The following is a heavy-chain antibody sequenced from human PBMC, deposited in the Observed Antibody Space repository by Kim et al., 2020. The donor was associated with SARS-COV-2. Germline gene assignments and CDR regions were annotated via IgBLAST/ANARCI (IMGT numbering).Heavy chain of an antibody. CDR1: SGSISSYY. Sequence: SETLSLTCNVSSGSISSYYWSWIRQPPWKGLEWIGYIYNSGNTNYNPSLKSRFTISVDASKNQFSLKLSSVTAADTAVYYCARGVKTGGTTIYYYYAMDVWGQGTTVTVSS. D-gene: IGHD1-1*01. CDR2: IYNSGNT. CDR3: ARGVKTGGTTIYYYYAMDV. J-gene: IGHJ6*02. V-gene: IGHV4-59*01.